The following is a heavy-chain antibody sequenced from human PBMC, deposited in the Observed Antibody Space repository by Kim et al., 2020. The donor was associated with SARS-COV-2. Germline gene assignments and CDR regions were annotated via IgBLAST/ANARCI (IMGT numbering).Heavy chain of an antibody. J-gene: IGHJ4*02. CDR3: ARDASTAAAGTF. Sequence: GGSLRLSGAASGFTFSSYSMNWVRQAPGKGLEWVSSISSSSSYIYYADSVKGRFTISRDNAKNSLYLQMNSLRAEDTAVYYCARDASTAAAGTFWGQGTLVTVSS. CDR2: ISSSSSYI. V-gene: IGHV3-21*01. D-gene: IGHD6-13*01. CDR1: GFTFSSYS.